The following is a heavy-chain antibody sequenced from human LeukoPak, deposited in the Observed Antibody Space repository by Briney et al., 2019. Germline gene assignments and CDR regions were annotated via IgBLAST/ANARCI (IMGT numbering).Heavy chain of an antibody. CDR2: IIPIFGTA. CDR3: AREDYGSEMGGYYFDY. J-gene: IGHJ4*02. Sequence: SVKVSCKASGGTFSSYAISWVRQAPGQGLEWMGGIIPIFGTANYAQKFQGRVTITADESTSTAYMELSSLRSEDTAVYYCAREDYGSEMGGYYFDYWGQGTLVTVSS. CDR1: GGTFSSYA. V-gene: IGHV1-69*01. D-gene: IGHD3-10*01.